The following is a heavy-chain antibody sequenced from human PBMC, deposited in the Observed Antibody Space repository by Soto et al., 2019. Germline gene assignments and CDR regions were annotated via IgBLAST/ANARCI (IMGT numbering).Heavy chain of an antibody. Sequence: QVQLQESGPGLVKPSGTLSLTCAVSGGSISSSNWWSWVRQPPGKGLQWIGEIYHSGSTNYIPSLKRRVTISVAKSRNQFSLKLSSVTAADTAVYYCATRWGEGRVDSWGQGPLVTVSS. CDR3: ATRWGEGRVDS. D-gene: IGHD3-16*01. V-gene: IGHV4-4*02. CDR1: GGSISSSNW. CDR2: IYHSGST. J-gene: IGHJ4*02.